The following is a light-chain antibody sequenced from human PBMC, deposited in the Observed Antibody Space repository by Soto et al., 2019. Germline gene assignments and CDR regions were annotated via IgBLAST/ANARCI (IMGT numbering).Light chain of an antibody. V-gene: IGKV3-11*01. Sequence: EIVLTQSPATLSLSPGERATLSCRASQSVRSYLAWYQQKPGQAPRLLIYDASNRAPGIPARVSGSGSGTDFTITISSLEPEDLAVYYCQQRSDWPSTFGGGTKVQIK. J-gene: IGKJ4*01. CDR3: QQRSDWPST. CDR1: QSVRSY. CDR2: DAS.